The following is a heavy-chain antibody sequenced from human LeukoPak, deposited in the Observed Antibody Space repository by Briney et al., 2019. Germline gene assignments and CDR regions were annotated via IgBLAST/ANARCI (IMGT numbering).Heavy chain of an antibody. D-gene: IGHD1-26*01. Sequence: SETLSFTCTVSGGSISSYYWSWIRQPPGKGLEWIGYIYYSGSTNYNPSLKSRVTISADTSKNQFSLKLSSVTAADTAAYYCARGGQVVGRTMSDYWGQGTLVTVSS. CDR2: IYYSGST. CDR3: ARGGQVVGRTMSDY. J-gene: IGHJ4*02. CDR1: GGSISSYY. V-gene: IGHV4-59*01.